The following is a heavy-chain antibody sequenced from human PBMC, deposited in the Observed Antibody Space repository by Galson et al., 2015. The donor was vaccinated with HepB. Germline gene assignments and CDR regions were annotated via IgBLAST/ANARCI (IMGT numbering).Heavy chain of an antibody. Sequence: SVKVSCKASGYTFTTYGVNWVRQAPGQGLEWMGRISGYSGDTDYAQKLQGRITMTTDTSTRTAYMELRSLRSDDTAMYYCERGGMATIGGPTFDYWGQGTLVTVSS. CDR2: ISGYSGDT. D-gene: IGHD5-24*01. V-gene: IGHV1-18*01. CDR1: GYTFTTYG. CDR3: ERGGMATIGGPTFDY. J-gene: IGHJ4*02.